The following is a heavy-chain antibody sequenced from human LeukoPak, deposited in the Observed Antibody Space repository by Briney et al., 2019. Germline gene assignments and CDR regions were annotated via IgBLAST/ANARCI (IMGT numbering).Heavy chain of an antibody. D-gene: IGHD1-7*01. CDR3: ARGGLELAFDY. J-gene: IGHJ4*02. CDR1: GGSISSSSYY. Sequence: SETLSLTCTVSGGSISSSSYYWGWIRQPPGKGLEWIGSIYYSGSTYYNPSLKSRVTISVDTSKNQFSLKLSSVTAADTAVYYCARGGLELAFDYWGQGTLVTVSS. V-gene: IGHV4-39*07. CDR2: IYYSGST.